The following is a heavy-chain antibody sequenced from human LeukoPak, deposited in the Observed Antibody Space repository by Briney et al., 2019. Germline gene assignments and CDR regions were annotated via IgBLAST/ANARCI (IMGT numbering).Heavy chain of an antibody. CDR3: VRGSIAAAGVDY. CDR1: GFTFSSYS. J-gene: IGHJ4*02. Sequence: GGSLRLSCAASGFTFSSYSMNWVRQAPGKGLEWVSSISSSSSYIYYADSVKGRFTISRDNAKNSLYLQVNSLRAEDTAVYYCVRGSIAAAGVDYWGQGTLVTVSS. V-gene: IGHV3-21*01. D-gene: IGHD6-13*01. CDR2: ISSSSSYI.